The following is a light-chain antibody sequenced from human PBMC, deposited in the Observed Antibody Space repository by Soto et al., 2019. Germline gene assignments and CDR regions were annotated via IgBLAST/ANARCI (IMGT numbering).Light chain of an antibody. J-gene: IGKJ1*01. CDR3: QQRSNWPPT. CDR1: QFIASSY. Sequence: EIVLTQSPGTLSLSPGERATLSCRASQFIASSYLAWYQQKPGQAPRLLIYDASTRATGIPARFSGSGSGTDFTLTITSLEPEDFAVYYCQQRSNWPPTFGQGTKVDIK. V-gene: IGKV3-11*01. CDR2: DAS.